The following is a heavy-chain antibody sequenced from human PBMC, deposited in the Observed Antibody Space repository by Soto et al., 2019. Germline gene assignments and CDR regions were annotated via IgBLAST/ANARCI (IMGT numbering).Heavy chain of an antibody. CDR2: ISYDGSNK. D-gene: IGHD3-22*01. CDR3: ARDPVTYYYDSSGYSPPQY. J-gene: IGHJ4*02. Sequence: PGGSLRLSCAASGFTFSSYAMHWVRQAPGKGLEWVAVISYDGSNKYYADSVKGRFTISRDNSKNTLYLQMNSLRAEDTAVYYCARDPVTYYYDSSGYSPPQYWGQGTLVTVSS. CDR1: GFTFSSYA. V-gene: IGHV3-30-3*01.